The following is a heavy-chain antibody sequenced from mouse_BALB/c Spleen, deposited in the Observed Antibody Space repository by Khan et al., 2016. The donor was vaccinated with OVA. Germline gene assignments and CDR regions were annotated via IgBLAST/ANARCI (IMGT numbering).Heavy chain of an antibody. CDR2: IYPGNINT. V-gene: IGHV1S56*01. J-gene: IGHJ3*01. CDR1: GYTFTSYY. Sequence: VQLQESGPELVKPGTSVRISCKASGYTFTSYYLYWVKQRPGQGLEWIGWIYPGNINTEYTEKFKGKATLTADKSSSTSYMHLTSLTSEDSAVYFCAREGYYGNNRAWFAYWGQGTLVTVSA. CDR3: AREGYYGNNRAWFAY. D-gene: IGHD2-1*01.